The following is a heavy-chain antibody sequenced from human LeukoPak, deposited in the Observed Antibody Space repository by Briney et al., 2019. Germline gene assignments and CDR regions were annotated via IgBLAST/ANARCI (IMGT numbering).Heavy chain of an antibody. J-gene: IGHJ4*02. CDR1: GFTFSTFG. V-gene: IGHV3-30*02. Sequence: GGSLRLSCAASGFTFSTFGMHWVRQAPGKGLEWVAFIRYDGSNKYYADSVKGRFTISRDDSKNTLYLQMNSLRAEDTAAYYCAKGYYFDILSGYSSLDSWGQGTLVTVSS. D-gene: IGHD3-9*01. CDR3: AKGYYFDILSGYSSLDS. CDR2: IRYDGSNK.